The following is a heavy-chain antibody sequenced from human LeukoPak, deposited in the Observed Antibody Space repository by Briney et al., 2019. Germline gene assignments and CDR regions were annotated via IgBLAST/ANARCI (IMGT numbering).Heavy chain of an antibody. CDR3: AKVHLRIEIYAFDV. Sequence: GGSLRLSCAGSGFTFSSYWMSWVRQAPGKGLEWVANINQGGSDKYYVHSVKGRFTISRDDAKNSVYLEMNSLRVEDTAVYYCAKVHLRIEIYAFDVWGQGTMVTVSS. D-gene: IGHD1-26*01. CDR1: GFTFSSYW. CDR2: INQGGSDK. V-gene: IGHV3-7*01. J-gene: IGHJ3*01.